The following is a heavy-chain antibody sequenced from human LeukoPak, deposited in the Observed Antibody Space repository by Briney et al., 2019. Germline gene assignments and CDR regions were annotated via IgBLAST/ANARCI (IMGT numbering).Heavy chain of an antibody. CDR3: ARGEGITMIVVSDY. Sequence: GGSLRLSCAASGFTFSSYWLSWVRQAPGKGLEWVANIKQDGSEKYYVDSVKGRFTISRDNAKNSLYLQMNSLRAEDTAVYYCARGEGITMIVVSDYWGQGTLVTVSS. CDR2: IKQDGSEK. D-gene: IGHD3-22*01. J-gene: IGHJ4*02. V-gene: IGHV3-7*01. CDR1: GFTFSSYW.